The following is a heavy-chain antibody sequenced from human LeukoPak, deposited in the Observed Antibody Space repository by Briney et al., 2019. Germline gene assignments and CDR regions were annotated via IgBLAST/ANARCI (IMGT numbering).Heavy chain of an antibody. D-gene: IGHD6-13*01. CDR1: GFTLDDYA. J-gene: IGHJ4*02. Sequence: GGSLRLSCAASGFTLDDYAIHWVRQAPGKGLEWVSGISWSSGSIGYADSVKGRFTISRDNAKNSLYLQMNSLRAEDTALYYCAKDIRVRSSSYFDYWGQGTMVTVSS. V-gene: IGHV3-9*01. CDR2: ISWSSGSI. CDR3: AKDIRVRSSSYFDY.